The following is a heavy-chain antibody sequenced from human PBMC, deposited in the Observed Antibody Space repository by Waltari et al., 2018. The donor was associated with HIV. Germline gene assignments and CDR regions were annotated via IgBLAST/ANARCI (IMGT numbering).Heavy chain of an antibody. Sequence: EVQLVESGGGLVQPGGSLRLSCAASGFTFSSYSMNWVRQAPGKGMEWVSYISSSSSTIYYADAVKGRFTISRDNAKNSLYLQMNSLRDEDTAVYYCAGGLMTTSPTWGQGTLVTVSS. CDR1: GFTFSSYS. D-gene: IGHD4-17*01. J-gene: IGHJ5*02. V-gene: IGHV3-48*02. CDR3: AGGLMTTSPT. CDR2: ISSSSSTI.